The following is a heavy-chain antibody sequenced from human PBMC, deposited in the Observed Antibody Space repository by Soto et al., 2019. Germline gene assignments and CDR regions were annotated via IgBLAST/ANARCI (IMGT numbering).Heavy chain of an antibody. CDR3: ARGSVDPGAVRGPYYYYYMDV. CDR2: MNPNSGNT. D-gene: IGHD1-1*01. V-gene: IGHV1-8*01. Sequence: ASVKVSCKASGYTFTSYDINWVRQATGQGLEWMGWMNPNSGNTGYAQKFQGRVTMTRNTSISTAYMELSSLRSEDTAVYYCARGSVDPGAVRGPYYYYYMDVWGKGTTVTVSS. J-gene: IGHJ6*03. CDR1: GYTFTSYD.